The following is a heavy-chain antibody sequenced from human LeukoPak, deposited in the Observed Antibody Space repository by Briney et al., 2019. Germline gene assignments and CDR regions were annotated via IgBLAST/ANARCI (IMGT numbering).Heavy chain of an antibody. Sequence: GGSLRLSCAASGFTFSSYAMHWVRQAPGKGLEYVSAISSNGGSTYYANSVKGRFTISRDNSKNTLYLQMGSLRAEDMAVYYCARDAPMVRGVIGIYYYGMDVWGQGTTVTVSS. V-gene: IGHV3-64*01. CDR1: GFTFSSYA. CDR2: ISSNGGST. CDR3: ARDAPMVRGVIGIYYYGMDV. J-gene: IGHJ6*02. D-gene: IGHD3-10*01.